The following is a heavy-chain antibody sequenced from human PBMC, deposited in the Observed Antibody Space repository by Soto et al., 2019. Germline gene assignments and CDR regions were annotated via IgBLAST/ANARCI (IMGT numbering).Heavy chain of an antibody. CDR3: ARDSRVTGAGAFDI. CDR1: GFTFSSYA. J-gene: IGHJ3*02. V-gene: IGHV3-30-3*01. D-gene: IGHD3-10*01. Sequence: QVQLVESGGGVVQPGRSLRLSCAASGFTFSSYAMHWVRQAPGKGLEWVAVISYDGSNIYYADSVKGRFTISRDNSKNTLYLQMTSLRAEDTAAHYCARDSRVTGAGAFDIWGRGTMVTVSS. CDR2: ISYDGSNI.